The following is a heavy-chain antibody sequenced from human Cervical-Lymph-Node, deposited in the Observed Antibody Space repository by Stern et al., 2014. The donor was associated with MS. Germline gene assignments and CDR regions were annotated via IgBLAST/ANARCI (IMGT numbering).Heavy chain of an antibody. D-gene: IGHD2-21*01. CDR3: ARGDSEAPIYYFDY. CDR1: GGTFNTFA. V-gene: IGHV1-69*01. J-gene: IGHJ4*02. Sequence: VQLVQSGAEVKKPGSSVKVSCKTSGGTFNTFAIGWVRQAPGPGLEWMGGITPLFDATNYAQKFQGRLTITADESTRTVYMELSSLRFDDTAMYYCARGDSEAPIYYFDYWGQGTLVTVSS. CDR2: ITPLFDAT.